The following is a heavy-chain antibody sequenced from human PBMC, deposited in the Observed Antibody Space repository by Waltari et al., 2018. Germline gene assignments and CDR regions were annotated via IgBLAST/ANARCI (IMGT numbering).Heavy chain of an antibody. Sequence: QVQLVQSGAEVKKPGSSVKVSCKASGGTFSSYGISWVRQAPGQRLEWMGKIIPFFGSPDYAENFKGRVTITADESTTTTYLELSSLRSEDTAVYYCARIPYYYDKAPLDSWGQGTQVTVSP. CDR1: GGTFSSYG. J-gene: IGHJ4*02. CDR3: ARIPYYYDKAPLDS. CDR2: IIPFFGSP. D-gene: IGHD3-22*01. V-gene: IGHV1-69*18.